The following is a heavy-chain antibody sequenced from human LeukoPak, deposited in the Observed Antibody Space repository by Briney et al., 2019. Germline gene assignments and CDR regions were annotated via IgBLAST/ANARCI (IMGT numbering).Heavy chain of an antibody. CDR3: ARVGYAFDI. J-gene: IGHJ3*02. CDR1: GFTFSRDS. Sequence: PGGSLRLSSAASGFTFSRDSMNWVRQAPGKGLEWVSSISSSSSYIYYADSVKGRFTISRDNAKNSLYLQMNSLRAEYTSVYYCARVGYAFDIWGQGTMVTVSS. V-gene: IGHV3-21*01. CDR2: ISSSSSYI.